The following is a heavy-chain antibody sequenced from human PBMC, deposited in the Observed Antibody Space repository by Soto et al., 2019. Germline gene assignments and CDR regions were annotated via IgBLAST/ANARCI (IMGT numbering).Heavy chain of an antibody. J-gene: IGHJ5*02. D-gene: IGHD1-26*01. CDR2: ISAYNGNT. CDR3: ARDSGSYSGWFDP. Sequence: GASVKLSCKASGYSFTSYGINWVRQAPGQGLEWMGWISAYNGNTNYAQKLQGRVTMTTDTPTNTVYMELRNLRSDDTAFYYCARDSGSYSGWFDPWGQGTLVTVSS. CDR1: GYSFTSYG. V-gene: IGHV1-18*04.